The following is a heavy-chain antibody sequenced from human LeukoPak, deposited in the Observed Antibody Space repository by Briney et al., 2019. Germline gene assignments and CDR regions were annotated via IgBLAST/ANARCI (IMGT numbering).Heavy chain of an antibody. D-gene: IGHD2-15*01. V-gene: IGHV4-34*01. Sequence: PGGSLRLSCAASGFPFSSYWMSWVRRAPGKGLEWIGEINHRGSTNYNPSLKSRVTVSLDTSKNQFSLKLSSVTAADTAVYYCARAPGAALDWGQGTLVTVSS. CDR3: ARAPGAALD. CDR1: GFPFSSYW. J-gene: IGHJ4*02. CDR2: INHRGST.